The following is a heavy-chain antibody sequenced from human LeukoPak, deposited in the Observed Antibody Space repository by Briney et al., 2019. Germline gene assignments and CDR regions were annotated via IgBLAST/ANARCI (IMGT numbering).Heavy chain of an antibody. CDR1: GYTFTSYD. Sequence: ASVKVSCKASGYTFTSYDINWVRQATGQGLEWMGWMNPNSGNTGYAQKFQGRVTMTRNTSISTAYMELSSLRSEDTAVYYCARGLGATVPYYYYMDVWGKGTTVTISS. CDR2: MNPNSGNT. CDR3: ARGLGATVPYYYYMDV. V-gene: IGHV1-8*01. D-gene: IGHD4-17*01. J-gene: IGHJ6*03.